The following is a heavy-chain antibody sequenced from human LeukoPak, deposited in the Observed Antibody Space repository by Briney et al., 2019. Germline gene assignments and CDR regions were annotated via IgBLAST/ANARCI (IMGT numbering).Heavy chain of an antibody. D-gene: IGHD3-10*01. V-gene: IGHV4-34*01. J-gene: IGHJ4*02. CDR1: GGSFSGYY. Sequence: SETLSLTCAVYGGSFSGYYWSWIRQPPGKGLEWIGEINDSGSTNYNPSLKSRVTISVDTSKNQFSLKLSSVTAADTAVYYCARAPPRGDSGSRNCYFDYWGQGTLVTVSS. CDR3: ARAPPRGDSGSRNCYFDY. CDR2: INDSGST.